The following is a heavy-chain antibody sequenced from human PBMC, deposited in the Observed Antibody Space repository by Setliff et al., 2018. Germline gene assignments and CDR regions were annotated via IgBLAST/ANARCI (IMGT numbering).Heavy chain of an antibody. V-gene: IGHV5-51*01. CDR3: ARQGDYDRVDP. CDR1: GYSFTSYW. D-gene: IGHD4-17*01. CDR2: IYPGDSDT. Sequence: PGESLKISCKASGYSFTSYWIGWVRQMPGKGLEWMGIIYPGDSDTKYSPSFQGRVTISADKSIDTAYLQWSSLKASDTAIYYCARQGDYDRVDPWGQGTLVTVSS. J-gene: IGHJ5*02.